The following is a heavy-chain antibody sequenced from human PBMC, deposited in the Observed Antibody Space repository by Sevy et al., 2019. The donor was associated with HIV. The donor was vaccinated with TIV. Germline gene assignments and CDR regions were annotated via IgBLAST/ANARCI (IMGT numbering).Heavy chain of an antibody. Sequence: DPVKVSCKGSGYSFTSYWIGWVRQMPRKGLEGTGIIYPGDPDTRYSPSFQGQVTISADKSISTAYLQWSSLKASDTAMSYCARRGSGNTAMVLMGNDAFDIWGQGTMVCVSS. CDR3: ARRGSGNTAMVLMGNDAFDI. J-gene: IGHJ3*02. D-gene: IGHD5-18*01. CDR1: GYSFTSYW. CDR2: IYPGDPDT. V-gene: IGHV5-51*01.